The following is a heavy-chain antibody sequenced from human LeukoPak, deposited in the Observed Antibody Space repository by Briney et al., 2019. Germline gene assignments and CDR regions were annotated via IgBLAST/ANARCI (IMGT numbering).Heavy chain of an antibody. J-gene: IGHJ4*02. D-gene: IGHD5-24*01. CDR3: AKDGGGLGYNYSLVH. Sequence: PGGSLRLSCAPSGFTFSDYGMHWLRQAPGKGLQWVTIIWYDGSNKYYADSVKGRFTISRDDSKSTVYLHMNNVRAEDSAVYYCAKDGGGLGYNYSLVHWGQGTLVTVSS. V-gene: IGHV3-33*06. CDR2: IWYDGSNK. CDR1: GFTFSDYG.